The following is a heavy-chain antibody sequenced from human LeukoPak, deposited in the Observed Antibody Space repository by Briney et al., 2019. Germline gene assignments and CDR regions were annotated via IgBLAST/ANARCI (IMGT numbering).Heavy chain of an antibody. J-gene: IGHJ4*02. CDR2: ISGSGGST. CDR3: AKDHGDYLSY. D-gene: IGHD4-17*01. V-gene: IGHV3-23*01. CDR1: GFTFSSYA. Sequence: GGSLRPSCAASGFTFSSYAMSWVRQAPGKGLEWVSAISGSGGSTYYADSVKGRFTISRDNSKNTLYLQMNSPRAEDTAVYYCAKDHGDYLSYWGQGTLVTVSS.